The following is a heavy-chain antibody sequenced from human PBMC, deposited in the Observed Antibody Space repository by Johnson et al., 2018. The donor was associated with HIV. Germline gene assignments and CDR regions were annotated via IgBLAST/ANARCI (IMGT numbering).Heavy chain of an antibody. D-gene: IGHD1-14*01. CDR3: VREHRADESFDL. Sequence: QVQLVESGGGVVRPGGSLRLSCAASGFTFSSNPMHWVRQAPGKGLEWVAVISYDGSNKYYADSVKGRFTISRENVKNFVYLPMNSLTAGDTAVYYCVREHRADESFDLWGQGTMVTVSS. J-gene: IGHJ3*01. V-gene: IGHV3-30*14. CDR1: GFTFSSNP. CDR2: ISYDGSNK.